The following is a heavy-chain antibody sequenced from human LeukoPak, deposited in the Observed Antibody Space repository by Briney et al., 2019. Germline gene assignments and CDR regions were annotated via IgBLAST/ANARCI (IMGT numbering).Heavy chain of an antibody. D-gene: IGHD2-2*01. Sequence: PSQTLSLTCTVSGGSISSGGYYWSWIRQHPGKGLEWIGYIYYSGSTYYNPSLKSRVTLSVDTSKNQFSLKLSSVTAADTAVYYCARDFLGDCSSTSCYGSYYYYYGMDVWGKGTTVTVSS. CDR1: GGSISSGGYY. CDR2: IYYSGST. J-gene: IGHJ6*04. V-gene: IGHV4-31*03. CDR3: ARDFLGDCSSTSCYGSYYYYYGMDV.